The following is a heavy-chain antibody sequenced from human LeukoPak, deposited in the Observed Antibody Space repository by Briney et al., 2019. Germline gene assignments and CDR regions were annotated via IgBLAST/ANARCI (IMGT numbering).Heavy chain of an antibody. D-gene: IGHD2-2*01. CDR3: ARGLSIRGGDY. Sequence: ASVKVSCKASGGTFSSYAISWVRQAPGQGLEWMGRIIPILGIANYAQKFQSRVTITADKSTSTAYMELSSLRSEDTAVYYCARGLSIRGGDYWGQGTLVTVSS. V-gene: IGHV1-69*04. CDR2: IIPILGIA. J-gene: IGHJ4*02. CDR1: GGTFSSYA.